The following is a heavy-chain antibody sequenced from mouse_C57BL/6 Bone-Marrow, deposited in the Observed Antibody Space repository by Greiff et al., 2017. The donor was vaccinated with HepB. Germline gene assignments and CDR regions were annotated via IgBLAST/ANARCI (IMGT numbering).Heavy chain of an antibody. CDR2: IDPSDSYT. Sequence: VQLQQPGAELVMPGASVKLSCKASGYTFTSYWMHWVKQRPGQGLEWIGEIDPSDSYTNYNQKFKGKSTLTVDKSSSTAYMQLSSLTSEDSAVYYCARTITTVVGNYFDYWGQGTTLTVSS. CDR1: GYTFTSYW. J-gene: IGHJ2*01. D-gene: IGHD1-1*01. CDR3: ARTITTVVGNYFDY. V-gene: IGHV1-69*01.